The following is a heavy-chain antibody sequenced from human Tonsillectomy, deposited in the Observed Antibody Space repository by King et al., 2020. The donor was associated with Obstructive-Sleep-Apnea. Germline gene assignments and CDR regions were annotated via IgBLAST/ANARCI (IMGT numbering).Heavy chain of an antibody. D-gene: IGHD5-18*01. CDR3: ARQVNGYSYGPTPHFDY. Sequence: VQLQESGPGLVKPSETLSLTCTVSGGSISSYYWSWIRQPPGKGLEWIGYIYYSGSTNYNPSLKSRVTISVDTSKNQFSLKLSSVTAADTAVYYCARQVNGYSYGPTPHFDYWGQGTLVTVSS. J-gene: IGHJ4*02. CDR1: GGSISSYY. CDR2: IYYSGST. V-gene: IGHV4-59*08.